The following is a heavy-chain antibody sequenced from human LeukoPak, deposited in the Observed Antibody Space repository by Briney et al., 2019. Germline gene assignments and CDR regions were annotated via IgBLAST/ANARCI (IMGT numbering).Heavy chain of an antibody. Sequence: SETLSLTCTVSGGSISSYYWSWIRQPPGKGLEWIGYIYYSGSTNYNPSLKSRVTISVDTSKNQFSLKLSSVTAADTAVYYCARDSIAAAPGAFDIWGQGTMVTVSS. V-gene: IGHV4-59*01. CDR2: IYYSGST. J-gene: IGHJ3*02. CDR3: ARDSIAAAPGAFDI. D-gene: IGHD6-13*01. CDR1: GGSISSYY.